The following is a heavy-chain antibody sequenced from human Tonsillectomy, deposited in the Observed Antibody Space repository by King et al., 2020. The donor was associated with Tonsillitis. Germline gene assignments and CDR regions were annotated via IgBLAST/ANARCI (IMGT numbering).Heavy chain of an antibody. V-gene: IGHV4-39*01. CDR3: ARWVAGSSSRFDF. CDR1: GGSISSGGSY. CDR2: IYHSGTS. Sequence: LQLQESGPGLLKPSETLSLTCSVSGGSISSGGSYWGWIRQPPGKGLEWIGNIYHSGTSYYNPSLKSRVTLSVEMSKNQFSLRLSSVTAADTSFYYCARWVAGSSSRFDFWGQGTLVTVSS. J-gene: IGHJ4*02. D-gene: IGHD6-6*01.